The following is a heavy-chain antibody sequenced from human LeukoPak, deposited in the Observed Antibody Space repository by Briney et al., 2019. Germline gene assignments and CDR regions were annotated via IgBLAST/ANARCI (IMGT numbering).Heavy chain of an antibody. CDR3: AKGLVYSYGFFGY. D-gene: IGHD5-18*01. J-gene: IGHJ4*02. CDR2: ISGSGGST. V-gene: IGHV3-23*01. Sequence: GGSLRLSCSASGFTFNNFWMTWVRQAPGKGLEWVSAISGSGGSTYYADSVKGRFTISRDNSKNTLYLQMNSLRAEDTAVYYCAKGLVYSYGFFGYWGQGTLVTVSS. CDR1: GFTFNNFW.